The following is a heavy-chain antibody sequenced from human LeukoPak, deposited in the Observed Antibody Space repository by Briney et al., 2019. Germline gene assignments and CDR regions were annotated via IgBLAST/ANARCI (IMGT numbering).Heavy chain of an antibody. CDR3: ARSGCSGGSCYSNWFDP. CDR1: GYYFTSYW. J-gene: IGHJ5*02. D-gene: IGHD2-15*01. CDR2: IYPGGSDT. V-gene: IGHV5-51*01. Sequence: GESLKISCQGSGYYFTSYWIAWVRQMPGKGLEWMGIIYPGGSDTIYSPSFQGQVTISADKSISTAYLQWSSLKASDTAMYYCARSGCSGGSCYSNWFDPRGQGTLVTVSS.